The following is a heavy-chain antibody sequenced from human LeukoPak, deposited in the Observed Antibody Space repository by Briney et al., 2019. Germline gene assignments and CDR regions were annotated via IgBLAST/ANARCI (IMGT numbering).Heavy chain of an antibody. J-gene: IGHJ5*02. D-gene: IGHD6-19*01. CDR2: ISAYNGNT. V-gene: IGHV1-18*01. CDR3: ARVIAVAGTSRWFDP. Sequence: ASVKVSCKASGYTFTNYGISWVRQAPGQGLEWMGWISAYNGNTNYAQKLQGRVTMTTDTSTSTAYMELRSLRSDDTAVYYCARVIAVAGTSRWFDPWGQGTLVTVSS. CDR1: GYTFTNYG.